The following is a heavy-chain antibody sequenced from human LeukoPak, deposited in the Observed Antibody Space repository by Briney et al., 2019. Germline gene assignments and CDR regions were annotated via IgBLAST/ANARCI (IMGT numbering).Heavy chain of an antibody. D-gene: IGHD3-16*01. CDR3: ARHPVYLEAFDI. CDR1: GGSISSYY. V-gene: IGHV4-59*08. CDR2: IYYSGST. J-gene: IGHJ3*02. Sequence: PSETLSLTCTVSGGSISSYYWSWIRQPPGKGLEWIGYIYYSGSTNYNPSLKSRVTISVDTSKNQFSLKLSSVTAADTAVYYCARHPVYLEAFDIWGQGTMVTVSS.